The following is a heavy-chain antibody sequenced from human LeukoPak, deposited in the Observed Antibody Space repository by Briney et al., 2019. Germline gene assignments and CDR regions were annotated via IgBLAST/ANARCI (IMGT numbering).Heavy chain of an antibody. CDR1: GFTFSSYA. Sequence: PGGSLRLSCAASGFTFSSYAMHWVRQAPGKGLEWVAVISYDGSNKYYADSVKGRFTISRDNSKNTLYLQMNSLRAEDTAVYYCARDHRPQDYYDSSGPPGYWGQGTLVTVSS. CDR3: ARDHRPQDYYDSSGPPGY. D-gene: IGHD3-22*01. CDR2: ISYDGSNK. J-gene: IGHJ4*02. V-gene: IGHV3-30*04.